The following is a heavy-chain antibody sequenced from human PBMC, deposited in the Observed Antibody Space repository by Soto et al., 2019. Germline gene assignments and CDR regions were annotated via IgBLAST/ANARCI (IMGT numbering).Heavy chain of an antibody. D-gene: IGHD3-3*01. V-gene: IGHV3-23*01. CDR3: ARDWTGDTCPCLDV. CDR1: GFTFSNYA. Sequence: EVQLLESGGGLVQPGGSLRLSCAAAGFTFSNYALTWVRQSPGKGLEWVSTFSGSGGSTYYADSVRGRFTISRDNSKKTLFLQMSRLRVEDTAIYYCARDWTGDTCPCLDVWGQGTTVSVSS. CDR2: FSGSGGST. J-gene: IGHJ6*02.